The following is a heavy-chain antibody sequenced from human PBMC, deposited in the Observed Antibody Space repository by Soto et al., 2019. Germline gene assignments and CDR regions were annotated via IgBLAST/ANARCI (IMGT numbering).Heavy chain of an antibody. V-gene: IGHV3-15*01. D-gene: IGHD1-26*01. Sequence: GGSLRLSCAASGFTFSNAWMSWVRQAPGKGLEWVGRIKSKTDGGTTDYAAPVKGRFTISRDDSKNTLYLQMNSLKTEDTAVYYCHTDLYYPQWENLFDYWGQGPLVTVYS. CDR2: IKSKTDGGTT. CDR3: HTDLYYPQWENLFDY. J-gene: IGHJ4*02. CDR1: GFTFSNAW.